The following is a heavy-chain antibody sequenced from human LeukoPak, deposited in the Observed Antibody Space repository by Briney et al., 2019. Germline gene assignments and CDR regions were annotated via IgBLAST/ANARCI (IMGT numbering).Heavy chain of an antibody. D-gene: IGHD3-16*01. CDR2: IYYSGTT. Sequence: PSETLSLTCTVSGGSLDSFYWSWVRQPPGKGLEYIGYIYYSGTTNYDPSLKGRVTISVDMSKNQFSLKLISVTAADTAVYYCARDPTGKGALDFWGQGTLVTVSS. CDR3: ARDPTGKGALDF. J-gene: IGHJ4*02. V-gene: IGHV4-59*01. CDR1: GGSLDSFY.